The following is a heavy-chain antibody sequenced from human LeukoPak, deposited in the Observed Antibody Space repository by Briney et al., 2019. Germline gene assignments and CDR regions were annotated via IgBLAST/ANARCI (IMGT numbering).Heavy chain of an antibody. CDR1: GYTLTNYG. J-gene: IGHJ4*02. D-gene: IGHD6-6*01. CDR3: ARISRSSYHYFDY. Sequence: ASVRVSCEASGYTLTNYGITWVPEAPGQGRVWGGWISAYTGNTDYVQKYQGRVTITADESTSTAYMELSSLRSEDTAVYYCARISRSSYHYFDYWGQGTLVTVSS. CDR2: ISAYTGNT. V-gene: IGHV1-18*01.